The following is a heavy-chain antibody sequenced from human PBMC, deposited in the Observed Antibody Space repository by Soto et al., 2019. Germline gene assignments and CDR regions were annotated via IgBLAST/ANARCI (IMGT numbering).Heavy chain of an antibody. Sequence: SETLSLTCTVSDGSVNDYYWNWIRQSPGKGLEWIGHVSYTGITSYNPSLETRVTISIDRSRNQFSLKLHSVTPADTAVYFCARRGGTSMVAYDLWGQGTLVTVSS. CDR1: DGSVNDYY. J-gene: IGHJ5*02. CDR2: VSYTGIT. D-gene: IGHD1-26*01. V-gene: IGHV4-59*02. CDR3: ARRGGTSMVAYDL.